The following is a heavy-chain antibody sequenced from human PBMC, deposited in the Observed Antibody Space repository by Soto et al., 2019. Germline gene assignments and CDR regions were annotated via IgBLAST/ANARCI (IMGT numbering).Heavy chain of an antibody. D-gene: IGHD3-9*01. CDR3: ANGDYDILTAFDY. CDR2: ISGSGGST. Sequence: EVQLLESGGGLVQPGGSLRLSCAASGFTFSSYAMSWVRQAPGKGLEWVSAISGSGGSTYYADSVKGRFTISRDNSKNKLYRQRNSLRDEDTAVYYCANGDYDILTAFDYWGQGTLVTVSS. CDR1: GFTFSSYA. V-gene: IGHV3-23*01. J-gene: IGHJ4*02.